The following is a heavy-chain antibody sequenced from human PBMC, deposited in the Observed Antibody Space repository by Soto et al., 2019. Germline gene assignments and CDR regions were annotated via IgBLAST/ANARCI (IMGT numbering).Heavy chain of an antibody. CDR2: IIPMFGTA. V-gene: IGHV1-69*12. Sequence: QVQLVQSGAEVKKPESSVKVSCKAPGGTFSTYAISWVRQAPGQGLEWMGGIIPMFGTANYAQRFQDRVTITADESTNTVYMGLRSPRSEDTAVYFCASGIQLWLRRINNGYSGWGQGTLVTVSS. J-gene: IGHJ4*02. CDR3: ASGIQLWLRRINNGYSG. D-gene: IGHD5-18*01. CDR1: GGTFSTYA.